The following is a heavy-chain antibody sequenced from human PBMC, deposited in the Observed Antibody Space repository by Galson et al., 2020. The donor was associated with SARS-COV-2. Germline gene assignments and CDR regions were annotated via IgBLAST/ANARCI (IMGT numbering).Heavy chain of an antibody. CDR2: ISGSGGST. Sequence: GESLKISCAASGFTFSSYAMSWVRQAPGKGVEWVSAISGSGGSTYYADSVKGRFTISRDNSKNTLYLQMNSLRAEDTAVYYCARAVYCSSNSCLYYYYYYYMDVWGKGTTVTVSS. CDR1: GFTFSSYA. D-gene: IGHD2-2*01. J-gene: IGHJ6*03. V-gene: IGHV3-23*01. CDR3: ARAVYCSSNSCLYYYYYYYMDV.